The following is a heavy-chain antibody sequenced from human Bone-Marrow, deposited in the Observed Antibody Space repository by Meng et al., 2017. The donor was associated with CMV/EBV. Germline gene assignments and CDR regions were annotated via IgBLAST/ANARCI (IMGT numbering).Heavy chain of an antibody. Sequence: GESLKVSCKASGYTFTSYYMHWVRQAPGQGLEWMGIINPSGGSTSYAQKFQGRVTMTRDTSTSTVYMELSSLRSEDTAVYYCARDSRYCSSTSCYTGIDYWGQGTLVTVSS. J-gene: IGHJ4*02. CDR1: GYTFTSYY. CDR2: INPSGGST. D-gene: IGHD2-2*02. V-gene: IGHV1-46*01. CDR3: ARDSRYCSSTSCYTGIDY.